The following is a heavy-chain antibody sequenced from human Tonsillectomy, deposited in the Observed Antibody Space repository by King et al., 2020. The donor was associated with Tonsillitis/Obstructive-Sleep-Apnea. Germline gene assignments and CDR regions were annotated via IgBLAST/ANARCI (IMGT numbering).Heavy chain of an antibody. CDR2: IYFSGST. V-gene: IGHV4-39*01. Sequence: QLQESGPGLGKPSETLSLTCTVSCCSLSSSTYYWVWIRQPPGKGLSWIGSIYFSGSTSYNPALKSRVTISVDTSKNQFSLNLSSLTAADTAVYYCARRQTRKPFDYWGQGTLVTVFS. CDR1: CCSLSSSTYY. CDR3: ARRQTRKPFDY. D-gene: IGHD1-14*01. J-gene: IGHJ4*02.